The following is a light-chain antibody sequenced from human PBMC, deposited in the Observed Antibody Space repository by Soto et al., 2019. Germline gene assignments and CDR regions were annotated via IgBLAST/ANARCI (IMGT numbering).Light chain of an antibody. Sequence: DIQMTQSPSTLSASVGDRVTITCRASQSISSWLAWYQQKPGKAPNLLIYDASSLESGVPSRFSGSGSGTEFTLTISSLQRDDFATYCCQQYNSYPWTFGQGTKVEIK. CDR2: DAS. CDR1: QSISSW. J-gene: IGKJ1*01. CDR3: QQYNSYPWT. V-gene: IGKV1-5*01.